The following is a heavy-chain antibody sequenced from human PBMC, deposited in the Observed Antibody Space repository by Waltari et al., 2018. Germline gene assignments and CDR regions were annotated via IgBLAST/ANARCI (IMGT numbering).Heavy chain of an antibody. V-gene: IGHV3-7*01. CDR3: VRDHWGPDY. J-gene: IGHJ4*02. Sequence: EVHLVESGGGFVQPGGSLRLSCAASGFYFTDYWMRWVRQGPGKGPEWVANIHKDGSEKNYVDYVKGRFTISRDNAKDSVYLQMNSLRADDTAMYYCVRDHWGPDYWGQGTLVTVSS. CDR2: IHKDGSEK. D-gene: IGHD7-27*01. CDR1: GFYFTDYW.